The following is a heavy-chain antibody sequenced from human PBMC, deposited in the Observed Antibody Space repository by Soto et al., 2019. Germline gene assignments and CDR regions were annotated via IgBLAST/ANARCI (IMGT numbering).Heavy chain of an antibody. CDR2: IYHRGTT. Sequence: QVHLQESGPGLVKSSETLSLTCTVSGESITTSNWWSCVRQPPGWGLEWIGEIYHRGTTNYNPSLKSRATISLDKSKNPFFLKVKSVTAADTAMYYCTSGDAAVSGDLYWGQGILVAVSS. J-gene: IGHJ4*02. D-gene: IGHD6-19*01. CDR1: GESITTSNW. V-gene: IGHV4-4*02. CDR3: TSGDAAVSGDLY.